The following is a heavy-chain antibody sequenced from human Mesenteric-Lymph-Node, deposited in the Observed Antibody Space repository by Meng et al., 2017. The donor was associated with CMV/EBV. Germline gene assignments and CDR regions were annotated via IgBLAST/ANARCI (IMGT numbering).Heavy chain of an antibody. CDR1: SSYA. D-gene: IGHD2-2*01. CDR3: ATTYLVRDIVLVPIAQFDN. Sequence: SSYANSWEKKAHGQGHEWMGRNKPIHGKENKAKKYKGRVKITEEKSTTTADIELSGLRSDDTAMYYCATTYLVRDIVLVPIAQFDNWGQGTLVTVSS. CDR2: NKPIHGKE. J-gene: IGHJ4*02. V-gene: IGHV1-69*04.